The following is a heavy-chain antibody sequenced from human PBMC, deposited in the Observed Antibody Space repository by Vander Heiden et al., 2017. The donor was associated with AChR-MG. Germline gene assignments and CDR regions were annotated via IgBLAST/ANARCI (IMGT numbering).Heavy chain of an antibody. CDR2: IKQDGSEK. CDR1: GFTFSSYW. V-gene: IGHV3-7*01. J-gene: IGHJ5*02. CDR3: ARIYCTNGVCYANWFDP. Sequence: EVQLVESGGGLVQPGGSLRLSCAASGFTFSSYWMSWGRQAPGKGLEWGENIKQDGSEKYYVDSVKGRFTISRDNAKNSLYLQMNSLRAEDTAVYYCARIYCTNGVCYANWFDPWGQGTLVTVSS. D-gene: IGHD2-8*01.